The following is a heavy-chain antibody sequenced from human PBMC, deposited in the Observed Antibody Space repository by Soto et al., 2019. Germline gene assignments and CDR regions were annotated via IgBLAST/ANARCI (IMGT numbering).Heavy chain of an antibody. CDR1: GYTFTSYD. CDR3: ARERSAAGTGWFDP. CDR2: MNPTSGNT. Sequence: QVQLVQSGAEVKKPGASVKVSCKAPGYTFTSYDINWVRQATGQGLEWMGWMNPTSGNTGYAQKFQGRVTMTRNTSIRAAYMEHSSLRSEETAVYFWARERSAAGTGWFDPWGQGTLVTVSS. D-gene: IGHD6-13*01. V-gene: IGHV1-8*01. J-gene: IGHJ5*02.